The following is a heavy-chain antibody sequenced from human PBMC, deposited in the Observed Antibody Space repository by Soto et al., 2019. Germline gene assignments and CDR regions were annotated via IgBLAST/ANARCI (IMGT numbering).Heavy chain of an antibody. CDR3: AKVQGAHDWSTGYYPYGRDL. J-gene: IGHJ6*02. V-gene: IGHV3-23*01. D-gene: IGHD3-9*01. CDR1: GFTFSSYA. Sequence: PVWSIRLSCAASGFTFSSYAMSWVRQAPGKGLEWVSAISGSGGSTYYADSVKGRFTISRDNSKNTLYLQMNSLRAEDTAVYYWAKVQGAHDWSTGYYPYGRDLWGQGNT. CDR2: ISGSGGST.